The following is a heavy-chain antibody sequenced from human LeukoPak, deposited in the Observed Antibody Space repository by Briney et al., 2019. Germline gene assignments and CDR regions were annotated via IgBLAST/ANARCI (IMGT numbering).Heavy chain of an antibody. CDR1: GFTFSSYA. J-gene: IGHJ4*02. V-gene: IGHV3-23*01. CDR3: AKDRTEFTRYSSGWYRDY. D-gene: IGHD6-19*01. CDR2: ISGSGGST. Sequence: GGSLRLSCAASGFTFSSYAMSWVRQAPGKGLEWVSAISGSGGSTYYADSVKGRFTISRDNSKNTLYLQMNSLRAEDTAVYYCAKDRTEFTRYSSGWYRDYWGQGTLVTVSS.